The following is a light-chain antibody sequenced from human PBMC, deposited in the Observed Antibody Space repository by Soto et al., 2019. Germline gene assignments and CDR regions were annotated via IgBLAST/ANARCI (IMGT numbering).Light chain of an antibody. V-gene: IGLV2-14*01. CDR3: SSYMATTTVAV. CDR2: EAT. CDR1: SGDIAAYNF. Sequence: QSALTQPASVSGSPGQSITISCTGASGDIAAYNFVSWYQHRPGKAPKLMIYEATNRPSGVSIRFSGSKSGDTASLTISDLQAEDEADYYCSSYMATTTVAVFGGGTKLTVL. J-gene: IGLJ3*02.